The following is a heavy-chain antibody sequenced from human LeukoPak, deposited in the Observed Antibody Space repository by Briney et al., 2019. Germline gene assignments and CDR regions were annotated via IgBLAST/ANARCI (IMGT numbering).Heavy chain of an antibody. CDR1: GFTFDDYG. D-gene: IGHD3-16*02. V-gene: IGHV3-20*04. Sequence: RPGGSLRLSCAASGFTFDDYGMSWVRQAPGKGLEWVSGINWNGGSTGYADSVKGRFTISRDNAKNSLYLQMNSLRAEDTALYYCAREGIVWGSYRYSYAFDIWGQGTMVTVSS. J-gene: IGHJ3*02. CDR2: INWNGGST. CDR3: AREGIVWGSYRYSYAFDI.